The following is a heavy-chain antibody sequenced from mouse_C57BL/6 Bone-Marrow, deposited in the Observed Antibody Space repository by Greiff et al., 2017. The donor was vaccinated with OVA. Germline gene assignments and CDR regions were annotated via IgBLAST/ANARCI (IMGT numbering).Heavy chain of an antibody. D-gene: IGHD1-1*01. CDR3: ARGDGSDYAMDY. Sequence: EVQLVESGGGLVQPGGSLKLSCAASGFTFSDYGMAWVRQAPGKGPEWVAFISNLAYSIYYADTVTGRFTISRENAKNTLYLERSSLRSEDTAMYYCARGDGSDYAMDYWGQGTSVTVSA. CDR1: GFTFSDYG. J-gene: IGHJ4*01. CDR2: ISNLAYSI. V-gene: IGHV5-15*01.